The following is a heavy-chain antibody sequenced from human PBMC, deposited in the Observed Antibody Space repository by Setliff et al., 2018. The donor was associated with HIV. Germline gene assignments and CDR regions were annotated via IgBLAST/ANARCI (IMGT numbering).Heavy chain of an antibody. V-gene: IGHV4-59*11. J-gene: IGHJ5*01. CDR3: ARDFEASYCGGDCYSGWFDS. CDR2: IHYGGST. Sequence: KPSETLSLTCTVSGGSIRSHYWNWIRQSPGEGLEWIGYIHYGGSTNYNPSLKSRVIISVDMSKNQFSLKLTSVAAADTAVYYCARDFEASYCGGDCYSGWFDSWGQGILVTVSS. D-gene: IGHD2-21*01. CDR1: GGSIRSHY.